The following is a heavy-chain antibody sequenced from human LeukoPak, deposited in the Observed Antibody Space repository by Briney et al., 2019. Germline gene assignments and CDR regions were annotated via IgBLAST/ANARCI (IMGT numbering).Heavy chain of an antibody. V-gene: IGHV4-34*01. Sequence: SETLSLTCAVYGGSFSGYYWSWIRQPPGKRLEWIGEINHSGSTNYNPSLKSRVTISVDTSKNQFSLKLSSVTAADTAVYYCARGEYYDILTGYSHYNWFDPWGQGTLVTVSS. CDR3: ARGEYYDILTGYSHYNWFDP. CDR1: GGSFSGYY. D-gene: IGHD3-9*01. J-gene: IGHJ5*02. CDR2: INHSGST.